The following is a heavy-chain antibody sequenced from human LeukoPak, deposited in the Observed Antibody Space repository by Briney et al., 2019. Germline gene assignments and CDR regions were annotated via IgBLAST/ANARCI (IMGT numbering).Heavy chain of an antibody. Sequence: SETLSLTCSVSGGSVSSDYWSWIRHSPGTGLEWIGYIYHPTTTNYNPCLKSRVSMSLDTSKNQFSLDLTSVTAADTAMYFCATGHSSGWFDFWGRGTLVTVSS. CDR2: IYHPTTT. J-gene: IGHJ4*02. V-gene: IGHV4-59*02. CDR3: ATGHSSGWFDF. D-gene: IGHD6-19*01. CDR1: GGSVSSDY.